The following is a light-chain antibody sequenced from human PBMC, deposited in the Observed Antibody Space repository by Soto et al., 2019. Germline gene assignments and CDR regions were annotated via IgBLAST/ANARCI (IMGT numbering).Light chain of an antibody. J-gene: IGKJ1*01. CDR1: QNVGFSY. CDR3: QQCGVSPRT. V-gene: IGKV3-20*01. Sequence: EIVLTQSPGTLSLSPGERATLSCRASQNVGFSYLAWYQQKPGQAPRILIYGVSTRATGIPDRFSGSGSGTDFTLTISRLEPEDFAVYYCQQCGVSPRTFGQGTKVEI. CDR2: GVS.